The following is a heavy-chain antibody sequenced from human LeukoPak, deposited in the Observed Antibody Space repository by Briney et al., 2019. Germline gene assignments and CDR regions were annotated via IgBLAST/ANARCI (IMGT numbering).Heavy chain of an antibody. CDR2: IKQDGSEK. V-gene: IGHV3-7*04. CDR3: ARGGPYYYDSSPWFDP. Sequence: GGSLRLSCAASGFTFSSYWMSWVRQAPGKGPEWVVNIKQDGSEKYYVDSVKGRFTISRDNAKNSLYLQMNSLRAEDTAVYYCARGGPYYYDSSPWFDPWGQGTLVTVSS. D-gene: IGHD3-22*01. CDR1: GFTFSSYW. J-gene: IGHJ5*02.